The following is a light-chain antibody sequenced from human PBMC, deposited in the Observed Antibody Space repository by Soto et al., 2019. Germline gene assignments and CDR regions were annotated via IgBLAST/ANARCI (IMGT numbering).Light chain of an antibody. CDR1: QSISSW. CDR2: DAS. Sequence: DIQMTQSPSTLSASVGDRVTITCRASQSISSWLAWYQQKPGKAPKLLIYDASSLESGVPSRFSGSGSGTEFTLTICSLQPDDFATYYFQQYNSYLFTFGPGTKVDIK. CDR3: QQYNSYLFT. V-gene: IGKV1-5*01. J-gene: IGKJ3*01.